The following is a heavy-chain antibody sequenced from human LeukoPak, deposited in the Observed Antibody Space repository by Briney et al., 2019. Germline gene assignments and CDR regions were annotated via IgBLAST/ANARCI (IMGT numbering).Heavy chain of an antibody. J-gene: IGHJ4*02. V-gene: IGHV1-69*04. CDR3: ARDSSSWYGYYFDY. D-gene: IGHD6-13*01. Sequence: GASVKVSCKASGGTFSSYAISWVRQASGQGLEWMGRIIPILGIANYAQKFQGRVTITADKSTSTAYMELSSLRSEDTAVYYCARDSSSWYGYYFDYWGQGTLVTVSS. CDR1: GGTFSSYA. CDR2: IIPILGIA.